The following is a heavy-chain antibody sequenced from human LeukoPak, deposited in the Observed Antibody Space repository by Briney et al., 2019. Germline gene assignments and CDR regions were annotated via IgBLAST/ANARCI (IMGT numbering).Heavy chain of an antibody. D-gene: IGHD1-26*01. V-gene: IGHV3-23*01. CDR3: AKDLGWELPAEAY. Sequence: GGSLRLSCVAPGFTFKSYVMNWVRQAPGKGQEWLATIYGSGVSISYADSVKGRFTISRDNSNNTLYLQMNSLRVEDTAIYYCAKDLGWELPAEAYWGQGILVTVSS. J-gene: IGHJ4*02. CDR1: GFTFKSYV. CDR2: IYGSGVSI.